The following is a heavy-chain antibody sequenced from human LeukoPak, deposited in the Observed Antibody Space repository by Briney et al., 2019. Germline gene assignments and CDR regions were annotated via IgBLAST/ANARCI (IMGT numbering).Heavy chain of an antibody. CDR1: GGSISIGGYS. CDR3: ARERGRSYGSVPYYYYYMDV. CDR2: IYYSGST. V-gene: IGHV4-61*08. D-gene: IGHD5-18*01. Sequence: RPSETLSLTCAVSGGSISIGGYSWSWIRQPPGKGLEWIGYIYYSGSTNYNPSLKSRVTISVDTSKNQFSLKLSSVTAADTAVYYCARERGRSYGSVPYYYYYMDVWGKGTTVTVSS. J-gene: IGHJ6*03.